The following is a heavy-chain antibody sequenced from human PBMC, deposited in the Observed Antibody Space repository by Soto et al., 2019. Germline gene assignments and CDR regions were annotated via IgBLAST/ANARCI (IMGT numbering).Heavy chain of an antibody. CDR2: IYYSGST. CDR1: GGSISSSSYY. J-gene: IGHJ6*02. V-gene: IGHV4-39*01. Sequence: QLQLQESGPGLVKPSETLSLTCTVSGGSISSSSYYWGWIRQPPGKGLEWIGSIYYSGSTYHNPSLKSRVTRSVDTSKNQSSLNLSSVTAADTAVYYCARHRNYYYYGMDVWGQGTTVTVSS. CDR3: ARHRNYYYYGMDV.